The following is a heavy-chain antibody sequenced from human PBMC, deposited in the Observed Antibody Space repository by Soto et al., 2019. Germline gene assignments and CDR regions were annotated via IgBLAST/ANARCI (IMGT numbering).Heavy chain of an antibody. J-gene: IGHJ6*02. D-gene: IGHD2-8*01. CDR2: VYYSGNT. Sequence: ASETLSLTCTVSGVPVSSGSYYWSWIRQPPGKRLEWIGYVYYSGNTNYNPSLKSRVTISIDTSDNQFSLKLTSMTAADTAVYYCAREIMGARYGLDVWGQGTTVTVSS. CDR3: AREIMGARYGLDV. CDR1: GVPVSSGSYY. V-gene: IGHV4-61*01.